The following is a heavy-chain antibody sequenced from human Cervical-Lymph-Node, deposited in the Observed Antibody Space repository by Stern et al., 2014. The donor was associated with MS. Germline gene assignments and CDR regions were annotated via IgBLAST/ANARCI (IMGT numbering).Heavy chain of an antibody. J-gene: IGHJ5*02. CDR3: ARGYL. CDR2: ITSVGGST. V-gene: IGHV3-64*01. Sequence: EVQLVESGGGLVQPGGTLRLSCVGSGFTFSNYAMHWVRQAPGKGLEYVSAITSVGGSTYYAKFLKGRFSISRDNAKNTLYLQMGRLRGDDMAVYYCARGYLWGQGTLVTVSS. CDR1: GFTFSNYA.